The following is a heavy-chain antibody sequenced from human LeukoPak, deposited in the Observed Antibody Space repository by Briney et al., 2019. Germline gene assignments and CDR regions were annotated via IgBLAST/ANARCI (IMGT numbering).Heavy chain of an antibody. J-gene: IGHJ4*02. CDR1: GFTVSSNF. V-gene: IGHV3-66*01. Sequence: GGSLRLSCAVSGFTVSSNFMSWVRQARGKGPEWVTVIYTSGITYYADSVRGRFSISRDNSKNTLYLQMDSLTVEDTAVYYCAREDAGGTYSFDYWGQGILVTVSS. D-gene: IGHD1-26*01. CDR2: IYTSGIT. CDR3: AREDAGGTYSFDY.